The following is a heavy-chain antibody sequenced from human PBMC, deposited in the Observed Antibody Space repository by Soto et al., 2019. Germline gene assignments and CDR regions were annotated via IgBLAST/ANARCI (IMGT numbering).Heavy chain of an antibody. D-gene: IGHD3-3*01. J-gene: IGHJ6*02. CDR1: GGTFISYS. CDR2: IVPIFGTP. Sequence: SVKVSCKVFGGTFISYSFSWVRQAPGQGLEWMGGIVPIFGTPNYAQKFQGRVTISADGSTNTAYMELSSLRSEDTAVYYCAGGIWRGYSEYYYGMDVWGQGTTVTVSS. CDR3: AGGIWRGYSEYYYGMDV. V-gene: IGHV1-69*13.